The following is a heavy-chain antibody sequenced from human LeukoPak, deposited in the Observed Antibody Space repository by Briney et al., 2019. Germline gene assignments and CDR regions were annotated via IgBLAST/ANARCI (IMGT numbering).Heavy chain of an antibody. Sequence: PSETLSLTCSVSGGFSSNYYWSWIRQPPGRGLEWIGYIYYSGSTNSNASLKSRVTIFVDPSKNQFSLRLSSVTAADTAVYYCARHRAYSYSSPFDIWGQGTMVTVSS. D-gene: IGHD6-6*01. V-gene: IGHV4-59*08. J-gene: IGHJ3*02. CDR2: IYYSGST. CDR1: GGFSSNYY. CDR3: ARHRAYSYSSPFDI.